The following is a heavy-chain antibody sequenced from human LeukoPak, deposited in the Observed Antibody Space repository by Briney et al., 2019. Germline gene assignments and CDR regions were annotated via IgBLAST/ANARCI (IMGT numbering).Heavy chain of an antibody. CDR1: GFTFDDYG. V-gene: IGHV3-20*04. J-gene: IGHJ6*03. Sequence: PGGSLRLSCAASGFTFDDYGMSWVRQAPGKGLEWVSGINWNGGSTGYADSVKGRFTISRDNAKNSLYLQMISLRAEDTALYYCARLLEYSYGYDYYYMDVWGKGTTVTVSS. CDR3: ARLLEYSYGYDYYYMDV. CDR2: INWNGGST. D-gene: IGHD5-18*01.